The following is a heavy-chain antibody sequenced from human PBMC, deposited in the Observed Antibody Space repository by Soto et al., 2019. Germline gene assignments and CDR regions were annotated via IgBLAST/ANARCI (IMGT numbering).Heavy chain of an antibody. CDR2: TYYRSKWYN. Sequence: PSQTLSLTCAISGDSVSSNSAAWNWIRQSPSRGLEWLGRTYYRSKWYNDYAVSVKSRITINPDTSKNQFSLQLNSVTPEDTAVYYCARGNWNDEPGFDYYYYYGMDVWGQGTTVTVSS. V-gene: IGHV6-1*01. J-gene: IGHJ6*02. CDR1: GDSVSSNSAA. D-gene: IGHD1-1*01. CDR3: ARGNWNDEPGFDYYYYYGMDV.